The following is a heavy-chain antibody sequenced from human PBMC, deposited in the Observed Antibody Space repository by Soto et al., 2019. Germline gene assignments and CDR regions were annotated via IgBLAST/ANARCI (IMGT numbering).Heavy chain of an antibody. CDR3: VKGMGGDSSLGDY. V-gene: IGHV3-23*01. CDR1: GFTFGTYA. Sequence: EVQLLESGGGLVQPGGSLRLSCAVSGFTFGTYAMSWVRQAPGKGLEWVSHINDSGDKIYYAGFVKGRFSISRDNSKNTLYLQMNSLRAEDTALYRCVKGMGGDSSLGDYWGQGTPVTVSS. CDR2: INDSGDKI. D-gene: IGHD2-21*02. J-gene: IGHJ4*02.